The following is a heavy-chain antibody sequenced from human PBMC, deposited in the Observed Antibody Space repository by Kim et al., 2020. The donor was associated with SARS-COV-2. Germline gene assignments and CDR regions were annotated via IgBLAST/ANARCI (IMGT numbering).Heavy chain of an antibody. CDR2: IYYSGST. D-gene: IGHD6-13*01. CDR3: LGSSSWYGYYYYMDV. Sequence: SETLSLTCTVSGGSISSYYWSWIRQPPGKGLEWIGYIYYSGSTNYNPSLKSRVTISVDTSKNQFSLKLSSVTAADTAVYYCLGSSSWYGYYYYMDVWGKGTTVTVSS. J-gene: IGHJ6*03. CDR1: GGSISSYY. V-gene: IGHV4-59*01.